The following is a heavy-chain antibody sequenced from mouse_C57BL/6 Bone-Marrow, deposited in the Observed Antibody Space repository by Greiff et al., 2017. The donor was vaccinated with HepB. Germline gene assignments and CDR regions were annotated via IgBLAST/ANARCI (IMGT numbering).Heavy chain of an antibody. CDR3: ARGGTGDFDY. Sequence: QVQLQQPGAELVRPGTSVKLSCKASGYTFTSYWMHWVKQRPGQGLEWIGVIDPSDSYTNYNQKFKGKATLTVDTSSSTAYMQLSSLTSEDSAVYYCARGGTGDFDYWGQGTTFTVSS. J-gene: IGHJ2*01. V-gene: IGHV1-59*01. CDR1: GYTFTSYW. D-gene: IGHD4-1*01. CDR2: IDPSDSYT.